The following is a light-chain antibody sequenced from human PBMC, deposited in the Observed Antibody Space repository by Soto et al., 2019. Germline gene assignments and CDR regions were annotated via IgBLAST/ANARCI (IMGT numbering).Light chain of an antibody. CDR1: QSVTSSY. J-gene: IGKJ5*01. Sequence: EIVLTQSPATLSLSPGERATLSCRASQSVTSSYLAWYQLKPGQAPRLLIHGASSRATGVPDRFSGSGSGTDFTLTISRLEPEDFALYYCQQYGASPLTFGPGTRLEIK. CDR3: QQYGASPLT. CDR2: GAS. V-gene: IGKV3-20*01.